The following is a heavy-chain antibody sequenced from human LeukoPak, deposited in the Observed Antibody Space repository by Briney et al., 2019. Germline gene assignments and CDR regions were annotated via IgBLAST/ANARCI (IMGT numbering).Heavy chain of an antibody. J-gene: IGHJ4*02. CDR1: GGSISSGGYY. V-gene: IGHV4-31*03. Sequence: SETLSLTCTVSGGSISSGGYYWSWIRQHPGKGLEWIGYIYYSGSTYYNPSLKSRVTISVDTSKNQFSLKLSSVTAADTAVYYCARVAPSSSSGDYWGQGTLVTVSS. CDR3: ARVAPSSSSGDY. D-gene: IGHD6-6*01. CDR2: IYYSGST.